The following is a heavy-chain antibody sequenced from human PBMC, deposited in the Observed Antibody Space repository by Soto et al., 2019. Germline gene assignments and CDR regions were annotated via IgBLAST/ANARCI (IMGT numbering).Heavy chain of an antibody. CDR1: GYTFTRYD. D-gene: IGHD3-10*02. J-gene: IGHJ4*02. Sequence: SVKVSCKASGYTFTRYDINWVRQATGQGLEWMGGIIPKFGTTNYAQKFRGRVTITADGSTNTAYMELNYLRSEDTAVYYCAKDNDRGVINYFDYWGQGTLVTVSS. CDR2: IIPKFGTT. CDR3: AKDNDRGVINYFDY. V-gene: IGHV1-69*13.